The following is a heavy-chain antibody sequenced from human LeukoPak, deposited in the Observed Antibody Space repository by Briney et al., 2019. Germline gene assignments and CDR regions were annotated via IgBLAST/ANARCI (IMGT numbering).Heavy chain of an antibody. D-gene: IGHD3-10*01. CDR3: ARVYITMVRGVFDY. J-gene: IGHJ4*02. CDR1: GGSISSYY. CDR2: IYYSGST. Sequence: PSETLSLTCTVSGGSISSYYWSWIRQPPGKGLEWIGYIYYSGSTNYNPSLKNRVTISVDTSKNQFSLKLSSVTAADTAVYYCARVYITMVRGVFDYWGQGTLVTVSS. V-gene: IGHV4-59*08.